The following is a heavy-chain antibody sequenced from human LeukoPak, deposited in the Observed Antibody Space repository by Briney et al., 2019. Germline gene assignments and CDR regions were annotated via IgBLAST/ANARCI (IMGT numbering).Heavy chain of an antibody. CDR1: GFTFSSYS. CDR3: ARDLWLEAAGDADY. D-gene: IGHD6-13*01. Sequence: GGSLRLSCAASGFTFSSYSMNWVRQAPGKGLEWVSSISSSSSYIYYADSVKGRFTISRDNAKNSLYLQMNSLRAEDTAVYYCARDLWLEAAGDADYWGQGTLVTVSS. V-gene: IGHV3-21*01. CDR2: ISSSSSYI. J-gene: IGHJ4*02.